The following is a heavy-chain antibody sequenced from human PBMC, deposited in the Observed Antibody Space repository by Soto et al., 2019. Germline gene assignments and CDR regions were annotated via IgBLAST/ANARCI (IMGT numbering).Heavy chain of an antibody. CDR2: INHSGST. CDR3: AKGGTVAGLNWFDP. Sequence: SETLSLTCAVYGGSFSGYYWSWVRQPPGKGLEWIGEINHSGSTNYNPSLKSRVTISVDTSKNQFSLKLSSVTAADTAVYYCAKGGTVAGLNWFDPWGQVTLVTVSS. D-gene: IGHD6-19*01. CDR1: GGSFSGYY. V-gene: IGHV4-34*01. J-gene: IGHJ5*02.